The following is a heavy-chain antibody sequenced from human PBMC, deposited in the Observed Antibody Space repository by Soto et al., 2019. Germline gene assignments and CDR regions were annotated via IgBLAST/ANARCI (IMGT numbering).Heavy chain of an antibody. CDR1: GFTFSSYW. Sequence: EVQLVESGGGLVQPGGSLRLSCAASGFTFSSYWMSWVRQAPGKGLEWVANIKQDGSEKYYVDSVKGRFTISSDNAKNSLYLQMNSLSAEDTAVYYCARDPSGVVVAATPYDYYGMDVWGQGTTVTVSS. V-gene: IGHV3-7*01. J-gene: IGHJ6*02. D-gene: IGHD2-15*01. CDR2: IKQDGSEK. CDR3: ARDPSGVVVAATPYDYYGMDV.